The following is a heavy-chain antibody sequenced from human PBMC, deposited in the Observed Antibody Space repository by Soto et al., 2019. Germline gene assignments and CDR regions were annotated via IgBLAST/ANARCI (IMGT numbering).Heavy chain of an antibody. CDR1: VYNFTNYW. J-gene: IGHJ5*02. CDR3: AKWPVGASRHWFDP. D-gene: IGHD1-26*01. V-gene: IGHV5-10-1*04. Sequence: VESLKISCQGSVYNFTNYWITSARQMSGKGLEWMGMIDPSDSYINYNPSFQGQVTISVDKSISTAYLQWSSLKASDTAMYYCAKWPVGASRHWFDPWGQGTLVPVSS. CDR2: IDPSDSYI.